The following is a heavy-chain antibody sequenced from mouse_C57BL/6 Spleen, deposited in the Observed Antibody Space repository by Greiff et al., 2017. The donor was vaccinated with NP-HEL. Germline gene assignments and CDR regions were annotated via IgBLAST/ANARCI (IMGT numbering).Heavy chain of an antibody. J-gene: IGHJ2*01. CDR1: GYTFTDYE. CDR2: IDPETGGT. V-gene: IGHV1-15*01. Sequence: VQLQQSGAELVRPGASVTLSCKASGYTFTDYEMHWVKQTPVHGLEWIGAIDPETGGTAYNQKFKGKAILTADKSSSTAYMELRSLTSEDSAVYYCTRARIYYYGSSSFDYWGQGTTLTVSS. D-gene: IGHD1-1*01. CDR3: TRARIYYYGSSSFDY.